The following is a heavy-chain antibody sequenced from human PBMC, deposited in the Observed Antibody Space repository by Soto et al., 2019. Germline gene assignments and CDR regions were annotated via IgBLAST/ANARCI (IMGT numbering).Heavy chain of an antibody. Sequence: QVQLQESGPGLVKPSGTLSLTCAVSGGSISSSNWWSWVRQPPGKGLEWIGEIYHSGSTNYNPSPKSRVTIAVDKSKNQFSLKLSSVTAADTAVYYCARDHSSGWYKRHWFDPWGQGTLVTVSS. CDR2: IYHSGST. CDR3: ARDHSSGWYKRHWFDP. V-gene: IGHV4-4*02. CDR1: GGSISSSNW. D-gene: IGHD6-19*01. J-gene: IGHJ5*02.